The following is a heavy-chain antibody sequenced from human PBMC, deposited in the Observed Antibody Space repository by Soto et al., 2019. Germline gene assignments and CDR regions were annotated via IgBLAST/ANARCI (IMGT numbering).Heavy chain of an antibody. D-gene: IGHD6-19*01. CDR3: ARFGGAKYRSGLGPNYDYYGMDV. CDR2: INDGNGNT. Sequence: AASVKVSLKASGYTLTNYSMHLVGQAPRQKPEWMGWINDGNGNTKYSQKLQGRVTITRDTSASTAYMELSSPRSEATAVYYCARFGGAKYRSGLGPNYDYYGMDVWGQGTTVTVS. J-gene: IGHJ6*02. CDR1: GYTLTNYS. V-gene: IGHV1-3*01.